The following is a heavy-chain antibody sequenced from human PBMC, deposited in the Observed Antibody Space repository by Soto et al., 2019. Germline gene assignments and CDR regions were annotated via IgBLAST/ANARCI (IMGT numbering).Heavy chain of an antibody. D-gene: IGHD3-10*01. V-gene: IGHV3-73*01. J-gene: IGHJ4*02. CDR3: AKDPGYYYGSGSYSPFDY. Sequence: LEWVGRIRSKANSYATAYAASVKGRFTISRDDSKNTAYLQMNSLRAEDTAVYYCAKDPGYYYGSGSYSPFDYWGQGTLVTVSS. CDR2: IRSKANSYAT.